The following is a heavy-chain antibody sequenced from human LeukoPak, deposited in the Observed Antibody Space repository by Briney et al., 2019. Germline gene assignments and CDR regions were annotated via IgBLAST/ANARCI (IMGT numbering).Heavy chain of an antibody. Sequence: GGSLRLSCAVSGFTFSSYAITWVRQAPGKGLEWVSSIRSTGDSTFYADSVKGRFTISRDNSKNTVYLLMNSLRTEDTAVYYRGRSRRINASLYYYMDVWGKGTTVTVSS. J-gene: IGHJ6*03. V-gene: IGHV3-23*01. CDR2: IRSTGDST. D-gene: IGHD2-15*01. CDR1: GFTFSSYA. CDR3: GRSRRINASLYYYMDV.